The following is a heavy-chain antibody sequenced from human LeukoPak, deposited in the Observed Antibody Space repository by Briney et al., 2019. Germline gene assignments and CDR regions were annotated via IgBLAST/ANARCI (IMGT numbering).Heavy chain of an antibody. J-gene: IGHJ4*02. CDR2: IRGNGSGGST. Sequence: GGSLRLSCTASGFTFGDYAMSWFRQAPGKGLEWVGFIRGNGSGGSTEYAASVKGKFTISRDDSRSMAYLQMDGLRTEDTAVYYCTRERDYTDEYWGQGTLVTVSS. V-gene: IGHV3-49*03. CDR3: TRERDYTDEY. CDR1: GFTFGDYA. D-gene: IGHD4-11*01.